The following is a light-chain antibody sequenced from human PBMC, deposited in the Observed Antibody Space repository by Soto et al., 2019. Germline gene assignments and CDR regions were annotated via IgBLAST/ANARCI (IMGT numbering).Light chain of an antibody. Sequence: QSVLTQPPSASGSPGQSVTISCTGTSSDVGDYNYVSWYQQHPGKVPKVMIYEVSKRPSGVPDRFSGSKSGNTASLTVSGLQAEDEADYYCSSYAGSNNPYVFGTGTKVTVL. CDR2: EVS. V-gene: IGLV2-8*01. CDR3: SSYAGSNNPYV. J-gene: IGLJ1*01. CDR1: SSDVGDYNY.